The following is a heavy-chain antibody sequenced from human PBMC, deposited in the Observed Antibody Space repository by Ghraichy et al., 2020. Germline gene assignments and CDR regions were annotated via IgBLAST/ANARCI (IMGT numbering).Heavy chain of an antibody. D-gene: IGHD3-10*01. CDR3: ARDSYGSGTSIYYFDY. CDR2: ISASSGTI. V-gene: IGHV3-48*02. J-gene: IGHJ4*02. CDR1: GFTFSSYS. Sequence: GGSLRLTCEASGFTFSSYSMTWVRQAPGKGLEWISYISASSGTIYYADSVKGRFTISRDSAKNSLYLQMNNLRDEDTAVYYCARDSYGSGTSIYYFDYWGRGTLVTVSS.